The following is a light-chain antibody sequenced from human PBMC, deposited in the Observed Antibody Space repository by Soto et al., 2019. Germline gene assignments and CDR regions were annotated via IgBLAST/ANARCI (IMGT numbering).Light chain of an antibody. V-gene: IGKV3-11*01. J-gene: IGKJ4*01. CDR2: DAS. CDR3: QQRSNWAPSLT. Sequence: EIVLTQSPSTLSLSPGERATLSCRASQSVSSYLAWYQQKPGQAPRLLIYDASNRATGIPARFSGSGSGTDFTLTISSLEPEDFAVYYCQQRSNWAPSLTFGGATKVEIK. CDR1: QSVSSY.